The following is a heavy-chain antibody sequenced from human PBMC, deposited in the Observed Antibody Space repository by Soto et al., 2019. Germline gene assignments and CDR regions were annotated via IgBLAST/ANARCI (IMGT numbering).Heavy chain of an antibody. CDR3: AHRSITMIRGIVDFDY. V-gene: IGHV2-5*02. D-gene: IGHD3-10*01. CDR1: GFPLSTGGVG. J-gene: IGHJ4*02. CDR2: IYWDDDK. Sequence: SGPTLVNPTQTLTLTCTFSGFPLSTGGVGVGWIRQPPGKALEWLALIYWDDDKRYSPSLKNRLTITKDTSKNQVVLTMTNMDPVDTATYYCAHRSITMIRGIVDFDYWGQGTLVTVSS.